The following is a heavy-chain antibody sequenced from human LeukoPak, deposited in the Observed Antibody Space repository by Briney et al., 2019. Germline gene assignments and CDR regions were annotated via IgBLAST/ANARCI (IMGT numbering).Heavy chain of an antibody. CDR1: GYTFTSYY. CDR2: IIPIFGTA. CDR3: ARIGAPITIFGVARNYYYMDV. J-gene: IGHJ6*03. D-gene: IGHD3-3*01. Sequence: ASVKVSCKASGYTFTSYYMHWVRQAPGQGLEWMGGIIPIFGTANYAQKFQGRVTITADKSTSTAYMELSSLRSEDTAVYYCARIGAPITIFGVARNYYYMDVWGKGTTVTVSS. V-gene: IGHV1-69*06.